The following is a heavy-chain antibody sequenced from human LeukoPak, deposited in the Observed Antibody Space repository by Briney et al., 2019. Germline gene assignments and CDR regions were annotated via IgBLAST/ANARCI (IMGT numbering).Heavy chain of an antibody. J-gene: IGHJ6*02. CDR2: INHSGST. V-gene: IGHV4-34*01. D-gene: IGHD3-22*01. Sequence: SETLSLTCAVYGGSFSGYYWSWIRQPPGKGLEWIGEINHSGSTNYNPSLKSRVTISVDTSKNQFSPKLSSVTAADTAVYYCARDRDGDYYDSVGMDVWGQGTTVTVSS. CDR1: GGSFSGYY. CDR3: ARDRDGDYYDSVGMDV.